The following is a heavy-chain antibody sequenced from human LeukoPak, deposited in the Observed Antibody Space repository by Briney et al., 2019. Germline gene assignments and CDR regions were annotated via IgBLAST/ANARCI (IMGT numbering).Heavy chain of an antibody. D-gene: IGHD3-22*01. Sequence: GASVKVCCKASGGTFSRYAISWGRQAPGQGLEWMGGIIPIFGTANYAQKFQGRVTITTDESTSTAYMELSSLRSEDTAVYYCARDSQSYDSAFDIWGQGTMVTVSS. J-gene: IGHJ3*02. CDR3: ARDSQSYDSAFDI. CDR1: GGTFSRYA. CDR2: IIPIFGTA. V-gene: IGHV1-69*05.